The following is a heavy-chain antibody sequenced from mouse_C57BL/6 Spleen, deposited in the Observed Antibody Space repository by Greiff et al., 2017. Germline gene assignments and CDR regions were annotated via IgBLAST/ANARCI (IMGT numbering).Heavy chain of an antibody. V-gene: IGHV1-15*01. J-gene: IGHJ3*01. CDR3: TKYYGSLFAY. CDR1: GYTFTDYE. CDR2: IDPETGGT. Sequence: VKLMESGAELVRPGASVTLSCKASGYTFTDYEMHWVKQTPVHGLEWIGAIDPETGGTAYNQKFKGKAILTADKSSSTAYMELRSLTSEDSAVYYCTKYYGSLFAYWGQGTLVTVSA. D-gene: IGHD1-1*01.